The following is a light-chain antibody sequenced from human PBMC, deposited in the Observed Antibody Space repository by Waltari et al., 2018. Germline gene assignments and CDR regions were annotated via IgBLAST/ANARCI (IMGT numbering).Light chain of an antibody. CDR3: QQRSNWLLT. V-gene: IGKV3-11*01. Sequence: EIVLTQSPATLSLSPGERATLSCRASQSVSSYLAWYQQKPGQAPRLLIYEASNRATGIPARFSGSGSGTDFTLTISSLEPEDFAVYYCQQRSNWLLTFGQGTRLEIK. CDR2: EAS. CDR1: QSVSSY. J-gene: IGKJ5*01.